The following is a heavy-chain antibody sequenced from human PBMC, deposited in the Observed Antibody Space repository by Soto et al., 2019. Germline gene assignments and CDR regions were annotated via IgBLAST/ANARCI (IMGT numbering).Heavy chain of an antibody. V-gene: IGHV4-34*01. CDR2: SNQSGST. J-gene: IGHJ4*01. CDR3: ARGLGDYSGFDY. Sequence: SGTLSLTCAVYGGSFSGCYWSWLRQRPRKGLEGIGESNQSGSTNYNPPRKSRVTISVDTSKIQCSLKLSSVTAADSAVYYCARGLGDYSGFDYWGHGTLVTVSS. CDR1: GGSFSGCY. D-gene: IGHD4-17*01.